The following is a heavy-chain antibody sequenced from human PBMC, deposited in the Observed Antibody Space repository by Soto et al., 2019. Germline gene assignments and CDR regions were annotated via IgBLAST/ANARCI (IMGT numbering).Heavy chain of an antibody. CDR1: GFTFSSYA. CDR2: ISGSGGST. CDR3: AKEGLPILRNYYYYYYMDV. V-gene: IGHV3-23*01. Sequence: EVQLLESGGGLVQPGGSLRLSCAASGFTFSSYAMSWVRQAPGKGLEWVSAISGSGGSTYYADSVKGRFTISRDNSKNTLYLQMNSLRAEDTAVYYCAKEGLPILRNYYYYYYMDVWGKGTTVTVSS. D-gene: IGHD1-26*01. J-gene: IGHJ6*03.